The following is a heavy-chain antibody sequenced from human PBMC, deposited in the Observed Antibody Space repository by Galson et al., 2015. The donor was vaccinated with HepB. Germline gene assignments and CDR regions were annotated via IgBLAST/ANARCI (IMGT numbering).Heavy chain of an antibody. D-gene: IGHD6-19*01. CDR3: ARLGIEVANIDH. Sequence: SVKVSCKASGYTFTRYYIHWVRQAPGQGLEWMGIINPSGGSTNYAQKFRGRVTMTRDTSTSTIYMELSSLRSDDTAVYYCARLGIEVANIDHWGQGTLVTVSS. V-gene: IGHV1-46*01. CDR2: INPSGGST. J-gene: IGHJ4*02. CDR1: GYTFTRYY.